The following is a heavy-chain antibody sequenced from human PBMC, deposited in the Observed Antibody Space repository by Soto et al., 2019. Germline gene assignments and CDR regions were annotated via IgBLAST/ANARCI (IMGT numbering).Heavy chain of an antibody. V-gene: IGHV4-59*01. CDR1: GRSISGYY. Sequence: PSETLSLTCTVSGRSISGYYWSWIRQPPGKGLEWISYIYSSGSTTYNPSLESRVSMSVETSRNQLSLKVNSLTAADTAVYYCARGYCRNNVCYARAFDIWGQGTMVTVSS. CDR3: ARGYCRNNVCYARAFDI. D-gene: IGHD2-2*01. CDR2: IYSSGST. J-gene: IGHJ3*02.